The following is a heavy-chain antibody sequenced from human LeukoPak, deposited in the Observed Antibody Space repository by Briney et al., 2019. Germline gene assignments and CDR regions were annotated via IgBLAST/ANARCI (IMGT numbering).Heavy chain of an antibody. CDR3: ARDKWGSADYERVNDY. CDR2: ISSGSYT. J-gene: IGHJ4*02. Sequence: PGGSLRLSCAASGFTFSDYFMSWIRQAPGKGLEWVSYISSGSYTKYADSVKGRFTISRDNAKNSLYLQMNGLRAEDTAVYYCARDKWGSADYERVNDYWGQGTLVTVSS. CDR1: GFTFSDYF. V-gene: IGHV3-11*05. D-gene: IGHD7-27*01.